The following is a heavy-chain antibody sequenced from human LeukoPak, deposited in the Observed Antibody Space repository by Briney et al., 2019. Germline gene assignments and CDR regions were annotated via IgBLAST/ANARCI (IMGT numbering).Heavy chain of an antibody. D-gene: IGHD1-26*01. CDR3: ARGGNYWPQWWFDP. V-gene: IGHV4-4*07. Sequence: PSETLSLTCTVSGGSISSYYWSWIRQPAGKGLEWIGRIYTSGSTNYNPPLKSRVTMSVDTSKNQFSLKLSSVTAADTAVYYCARGGNYWPQWWFDPWGRGTLVSVSS. CDR2: IYTSGST. CDR1: GGSISSYY. J-gene: IGHJ5*02.